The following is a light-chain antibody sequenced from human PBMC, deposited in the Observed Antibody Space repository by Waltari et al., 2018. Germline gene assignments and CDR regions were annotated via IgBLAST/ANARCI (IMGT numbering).Light chain of an antibody. Sequence: EMVLTQSPVTLSMSPGERSTLSCWASQCGRRALAWYQQKPAQAPRLLIYGASIRAAGIPDRFSGSGSGTDFSLTINRLEAEDFTVYYCQHYVRLPVTFGQGTKVELK. CDR2: GAS. J-gene: IGKJ1*01. V-gene: IGKV3-20*01. CDR3: QHYVRLPVT. CDR1: QCGRRA.